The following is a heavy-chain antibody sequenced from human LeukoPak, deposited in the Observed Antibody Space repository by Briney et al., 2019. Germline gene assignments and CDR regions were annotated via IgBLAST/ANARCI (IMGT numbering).Heavy chain of an antibody. Sequence: GGSLRLSCAASGFTFSDYGMHWVRQAPGKGLEWVAGISYDGRNKEYVDSVKGRFTISRDNSKNTLYLQMNSLRAEDTAVYNCAKDRGYSHGFDYWGQGTLVTVSS. V-gene: IGHV3-30*18. CDR1: GFTFSDYG. CDR3: AKDRGYSHGFDY. CDR2: ISYDGRNK. J-gene: IGHJ4*02. D-gene: IGHD5-18*01.